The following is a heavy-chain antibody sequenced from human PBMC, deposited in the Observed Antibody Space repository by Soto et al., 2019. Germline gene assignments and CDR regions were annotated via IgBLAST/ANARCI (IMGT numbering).Heavy chain of an antibody. V-gene: IGHV4-30-4*01. CDR2: IYYSGST. CDR3: ARDRGSSWMYKWFDP. CDR1: GDSINSADYY. D-gene: IGHD6-13*01. J-gene: IGHJ5*02. Sequence: SETLSLTCTVSGDSINSADYYWSWIRQPPGKGLEWIGHIYYSGSTYYTPSIKSRVTISIDPSKNQFSLKMTSVTAADTAVYYCARDRGSSWMYKWFDPWGQGTQVTGSS.